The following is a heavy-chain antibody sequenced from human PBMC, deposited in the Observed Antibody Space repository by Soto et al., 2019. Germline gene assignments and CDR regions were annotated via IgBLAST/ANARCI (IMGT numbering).Heavy chain of an antibody. CDR1: GGSISNYY. J-gene: IGHJ3*02. CDR2: ITYSGGT. CDR3: ARSTVPRFDAFDI. V-gene: IGHV4-59*01. Sequence: SETLSLTCTVSGGSISNYYWSWIRQPPGKGLEWIGYITYSGGTNYNPSLKSRLTISVDTSRTQFSLKLSSVTAADTAMYYCARSTVPRFDAFDIWGQGTMVTVSS. D-gene: IGHD4-17*01.